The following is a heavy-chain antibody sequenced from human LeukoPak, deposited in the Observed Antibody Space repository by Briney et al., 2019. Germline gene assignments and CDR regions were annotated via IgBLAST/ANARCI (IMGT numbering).Heavy chain of an antibody. J-gene: IGHJ5*02. CDR2: INHSGST. Sequence: PSETLSLTCAVYGGSFSGYYWSWIPQPPGKGLEWIGEINHSGSTNYNPSLKSRVTISVDTSKNQFSLKLSSVTAADTAVYYSARGYYYGSGITYNWFDPWGQGTLVTVSS. D-gene: IGHD3-10*01. CDR1: GGSFSGYY. CDR3: ARGYYYGSGITYNWFDP. V-gene: IGHV4-34*01.